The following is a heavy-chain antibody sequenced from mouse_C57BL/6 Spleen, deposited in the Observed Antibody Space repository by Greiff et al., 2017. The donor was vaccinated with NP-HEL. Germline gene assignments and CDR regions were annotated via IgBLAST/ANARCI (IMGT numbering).Heavy chain of an antibody. CDR2: INPNNGGT. D-gene: IGHD3-3*01. V-gene: IGHV1-26*01. J-gene: IGHJ2*01. CDR3: ARGAGLGDY. CDR1: GYTFTDYY. Sequence: VQLQQSGPELVKPGASVKISCKASGYTFTDYYMNWVKQSHGKSLEWIGDINPNNGGTSYNQKFKGKATLTVDKSSSTAYMELRSLTSEDSAVYYCARGAGLGDYWGQGTTLTVSS.